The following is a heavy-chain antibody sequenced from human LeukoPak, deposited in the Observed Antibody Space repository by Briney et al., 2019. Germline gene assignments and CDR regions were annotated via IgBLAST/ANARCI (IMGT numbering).Heavy chain of an antibody. CDR1: GGSSSNYA. CDR3: ASLGGGSTVTTYLNY. Sequence: SVKVSCKASGGSSSNYAINWVRQAPGQGLEWMGGIISIFDTANYAQKFQGRVTITAGESTSTAYMELSSLRSEDTAVYYCASLGGGSTVTTYLNYWGQGTLVIVSS. CDR2: IISIFDTA. J-gene: IGHJ4*02. V-gene: IGHV1-69*13. D-gene: IGHD4-17*01.